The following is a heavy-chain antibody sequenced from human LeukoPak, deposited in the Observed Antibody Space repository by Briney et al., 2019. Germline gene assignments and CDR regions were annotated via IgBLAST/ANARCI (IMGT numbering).Heavy chain of an antibody. D-gene: IGHD3-10*01. CDR2: IWYDGSNK. J-gene: IGHJ3*02. CDR3: ARVLWFGEVLKGDAFVT. Sequence: PGGSLTDSRAASGFTFSSYGMHWVRQAPGKGLEWVAVIWYDGSNKYYGDSVKGRFTISRDNSRNTLYLQMTSLRAEDTAVYYCARVLWFGEVLKGDAFVTYGQGKMVTVSS. CDR1: GFTFSSYG. V-gene: IGHV3-33*01.